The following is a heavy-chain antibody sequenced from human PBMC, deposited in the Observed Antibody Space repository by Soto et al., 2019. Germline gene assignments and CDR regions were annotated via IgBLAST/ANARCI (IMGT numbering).Heavy chain of an antibody. CDR2: ISKSGSVI. CDR1: GLTFSNSE. V-gene: IGHV3-48*03. Sequence: EGQLVESGGGLVQPGGSPRLSCAGSGLTFSNSEMHWVRQAPGKGLEWLSYISKSGSVIYYADSVKGRFTISRDNANNFLYLQMNSLRAEGTAVYVCASVTLRFSYGIDFWGQGTTVTVSS. CDR3: ASVTLRFSYGIDF. D-gene: IGHD3-3*01. J-gene: IGHJ6*02.